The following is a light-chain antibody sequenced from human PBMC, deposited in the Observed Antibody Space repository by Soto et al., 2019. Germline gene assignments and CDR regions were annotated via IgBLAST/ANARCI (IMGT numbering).Light chain of an antibody. Sequence: QSVLTQAPSASGTPGQRVSISCSGRNSNIGTNTVNWYQQLPGTAPKLLICTNDQRPSGVPDRFSGSKSGTSASLAISGLQSEDEGDYYCGAWDSSLNAPVFGGGTKLTVL. CDR3: GAWDSSLNAPV. CDR2: TND. V-gene: IGLV1-44*01. CDR1: NSNIGTNT. J-gene: IGLJ3*02.